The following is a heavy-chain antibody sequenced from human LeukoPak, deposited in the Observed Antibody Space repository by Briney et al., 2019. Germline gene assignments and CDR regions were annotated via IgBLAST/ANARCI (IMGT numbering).Heavy chain of an antibody. Sequence: PGRSLRLSCAAAGFTFGSFAMHWVRQAPGKGLEWVAVMSFDGTHIYYADSVKGRFTISRDNSKNTLYLQMNSLRAEDTAVYYCAKTHRVGGIVGAAFDYWGQGTLVTVSS. J-gene: IGHJ4*02. CDR3: AKTHRVGGIVGAAFDY. V-gene: IGHV3-30-3*02. D-gene: IGHD1-26*01. CDR2: MSFDGTHI. CDR1: GFTFGSFA.